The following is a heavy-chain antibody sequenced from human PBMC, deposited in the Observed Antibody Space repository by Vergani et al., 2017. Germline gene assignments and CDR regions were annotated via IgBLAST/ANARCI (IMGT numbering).Heavy chain of an antibody. CDR3: ARQSPYYYGSGSYLGYYYYMDV. V-gene: IGHV1-69-2*01. D-gene: IGHD3-10*01. CDR2: VDPEDGET. Sequence: EVQLVQSGAEVKKPGATVKISCKVSGYTFTDYYMHWVQQAPGKGLEWMGLVDPEDGETIYAEKFQGRVTITADTSTDTAYMELSSLRSEDTAVYYCARQSPYYYGSGSYLGYYYYMDVWGKGTTVTVSS. J-gene: IGHJ6*03. CDR1: GYTFTDYY.